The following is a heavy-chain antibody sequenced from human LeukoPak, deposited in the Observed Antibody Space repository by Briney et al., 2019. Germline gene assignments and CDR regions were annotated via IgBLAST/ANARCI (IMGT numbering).Heavy chain of an antibody. CDR2: IKQDGSEK. J-gene: IGHJ4*02. CDR3: ARDRPTYYYDSSGPLGY. CDR1: GFTFSSYW. V-gene: IGHV3-7*01. Sequence: PGGSLRLSCAASGFTFSSYWMSWVRQAPGKGLEWVANIKQDGSEKYYVDSVKGRFTISRDNAKNSLYLQMNSLRAEDTAVYYCARDRPTYYYDSSGPLGYWGQGTLVTVSS. D-gene: IGHD3-22*01.